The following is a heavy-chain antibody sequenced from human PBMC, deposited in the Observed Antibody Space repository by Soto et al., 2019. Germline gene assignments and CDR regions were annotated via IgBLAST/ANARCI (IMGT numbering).Heavy chain of an antibody. CDR2: IYYSGST. V-gene: IGHV4-31*03. CDR1: GGSISSGGYY. Sequence: QVQLQESGPGLVKPSQTLSLTCTVSGGSISSGGYYWSWIRQHPGKGLEWIGYIYYSGSTYYNPSLTGRVTISVATSKSQFSRTLSYVTAAGTAVYYGARTPDYWGQGTLVTVSS. CDR3: ARTPDY. J-gene: IGHJ4*02.